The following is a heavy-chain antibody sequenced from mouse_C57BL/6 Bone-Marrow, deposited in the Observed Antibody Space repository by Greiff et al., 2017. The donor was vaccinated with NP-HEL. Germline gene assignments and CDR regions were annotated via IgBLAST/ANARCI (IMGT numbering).Heavy chain of an antibody. J-gene: IGHJ1*03. D-gene: IGHD1-1*01. Sequence: EVQLVESGGGLVKPGGSLKLSCAASGFTFSDYGMHWVRQAPEKGLEWVAYISSGSSTIYYADTVKGRFTISRDNAKNTLFLQMTSLRSEDTAMYYCAAYYYGSSADWYFDVWGTGTTVTVSS. CDR3: AAYYYGSSADWYFDV. V-gene: IGHV5-17*01. CDR2: ISSGSSTI. CDR1: GFTFSDYG.